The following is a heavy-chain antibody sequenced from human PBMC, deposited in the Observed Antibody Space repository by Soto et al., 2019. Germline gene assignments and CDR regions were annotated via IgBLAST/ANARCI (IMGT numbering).Heavy chain of an antibody. CDR2: IYWDDDK. CDR1: GFSLTTSGVG. J-gene: IGHJ4*02. V-gene: IGHV2-5*02. Sequence: QITLNESGPTVVRPTETLTLTCRFSGFSLTTSGVGVGWIRQSPGKAPAWLALIYWDDDKRYSASLKSRLTITKDTSKNQVVLTVSDLDPTDTATYYCAHRVLRTVFGLVTTTAIYFDFWGKGTPVAVSS. CDR3: AHRVLRTVFGLVTTTAIYFDF. D-gene: IGHD3-3*01.